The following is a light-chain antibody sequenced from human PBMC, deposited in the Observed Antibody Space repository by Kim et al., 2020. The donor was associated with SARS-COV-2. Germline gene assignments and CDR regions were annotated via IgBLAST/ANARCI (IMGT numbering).Light chain of an antibody. CDR3: QVWDSSSDHRV. J-gene: IGLJ3*02. CDR1: NIGSKS. Sequence: PGKTARITCGGNNIGSKSVHLYQPKPGQAPVLVIHYARDRPSGIPARFSGSNSGNTATLTISRVEAGDEADYYCQVWDSSSDHRVFGGGTQLTVL. V-gene: IGLV3-21*04. CDR2: YAR.